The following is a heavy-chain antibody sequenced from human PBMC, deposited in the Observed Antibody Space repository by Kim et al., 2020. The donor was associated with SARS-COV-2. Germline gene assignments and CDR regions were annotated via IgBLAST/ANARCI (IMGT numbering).Heavy chain of an antibody. CDR3: ARGGPRQPPFDS. Sequence: SETLSLTCAVYGGSFSGYYWSWIRQPPGKGLEWNGEIKHSGSTNYNTCRKSGVTISGDTSKNQSSLKLSSVTAADTAVYYCARGGPRQPPFDSWGQGTLVTVSS. CDR2: IKHSGST. V-gene: IGHV4-34*01. J-gene: IGHJ4*02. CDR1: GGSFSGYY.